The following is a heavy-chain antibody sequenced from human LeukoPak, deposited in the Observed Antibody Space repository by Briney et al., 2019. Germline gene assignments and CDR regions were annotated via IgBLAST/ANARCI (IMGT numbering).Heavy chain of an antibody. V-gene: IGHV4-59*01. J-gene: IGHJ4*02. CDR3: ASLNYDSSGFIDY. D-gene: IGHD3-22*01. Sequence: SETLSLTCTVSGGSISSYYWSWIRQPPGKGLEWIGYIYYSGSTNYNPSLKSRVTISVDTSKNQFSLKLGSVTAADTAVYYCASLNYDSSGFIDYWGQGTLVTVSS. CDR2: IYYSGST. CDR1: GGSISSYY.